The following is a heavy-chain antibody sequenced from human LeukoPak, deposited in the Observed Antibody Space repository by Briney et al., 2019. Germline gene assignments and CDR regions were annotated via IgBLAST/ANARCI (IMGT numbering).Heavy chain of an antibody. CDR2: IYYSGST. J-gene: IGHJ4*02. V-gene: IGHV4-39*07. D-gene: IGHD3-10*01. Sequence: SETLSLTCTVSGGSISSSSYYWGWIRQPPGKGLEWIGSIYYSGSTYYNPSLKSRVTISVDTSKNQFSLKLSSVTAADTAVYYCARRRYYYGSGSYSIQFDYWGQGTLVTVSS. CDR1: GGSISSSSYY. CDR3: ARRRYYYGSGSYSIQFDY.